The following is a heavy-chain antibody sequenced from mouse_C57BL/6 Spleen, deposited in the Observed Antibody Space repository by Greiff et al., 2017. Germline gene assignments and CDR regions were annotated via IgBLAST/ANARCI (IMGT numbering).Heavy chain of an antibody. CDR2: INPSNGGT. J-gene: IGHJ4*01. CDR1: GYTFTSYW. Sequence: QVQLQQPGTELVKPGASVKLSCKASGYTFTSYWMHWVKQRPGQGLEWIGNINPSNGGTNYNEKFKSKATLTVDKSSSTAYIQLSSLTAEDSAVYYCARAYITTVVAGDAMDYWGQGTSVTVSS. V-gene: IGHV1-53*01. CDR3: ARAYITTVVAGDAMDY. D-gene: IGHD1-1*01.